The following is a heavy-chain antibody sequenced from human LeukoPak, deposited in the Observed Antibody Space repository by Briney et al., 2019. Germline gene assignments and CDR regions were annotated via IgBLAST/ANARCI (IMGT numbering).Heavy chain of an antibody. D-gene: IGHD2-2*01. CDR2: ISSSGTTI. Sequence: GGSLRLSCAGSGFTSSDYYMSWIRQAPGKGLEWVSYISSSGTTIYYADSVKGRFTISRDNAQSSLYLQMNTLRADDTSVYYCARADCSSTSCYELDYWGQGTLVTVSS. CDR3: ARADCSSTSCYELDY. J-gene: IGHJ4*02. CDR1: GFTSSDYY. V-gene: IGHV3-11*04.